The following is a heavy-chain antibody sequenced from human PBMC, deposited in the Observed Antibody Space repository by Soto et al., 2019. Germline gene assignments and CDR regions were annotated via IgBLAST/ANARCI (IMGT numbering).Heavy chain of an antibody. V-gene: IGHV4-34*01. D-gene: IGHD3-22*01. J-gene: IGHJ3*02. CDR3: ARAPYYDSSGPRDHDAFDI. Sequence: PLETLSLTRAVYGGYFIGYDWGWIRQPPGEGLEWIGEINHSGSTNYNPSLKSRVTISVDTSKNQFSLKLSSVTAADTAVYYCARAPYYDSSGPRDHDAFDIWGQGTMVTVSS. CDR2: INHSGST. CDR1: GGYFIGYD.